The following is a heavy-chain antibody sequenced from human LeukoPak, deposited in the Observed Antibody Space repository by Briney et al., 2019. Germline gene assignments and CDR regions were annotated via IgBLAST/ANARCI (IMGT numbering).Heavy chain of an antibody. Sequence: SETLSLTCTVSGGSISSYYWSWIRQPPGKGLEWIGYIYYSGGTNYNPSLKSRVTISVDTSKNQFSLKLSSVTAADTAVYYCARADSSSWYEDYYYYYMDVWGKGTTVTVSS. V-gene: IGHV4-59*01. CDR3: ARADSSSWYEDYYYYYMDV. CDR2: IYYSGGT. J-gene: IGHJ6*03. D-gene: IGHD6-13*01. CDR1: GGSISSYY.